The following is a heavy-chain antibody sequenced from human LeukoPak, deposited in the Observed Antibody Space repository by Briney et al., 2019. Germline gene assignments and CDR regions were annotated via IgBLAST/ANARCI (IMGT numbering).Heavy chain of an antibody. V-gene: IGHV3-53*01. D-gene: IGHD1-14*01. CDR1: GFTVSSNY. CDR3: ARRPGN. Sequence: GGSLRLSCAASGFTVSSNYMSWVRQAPGKGLEWVSVIYSGGSTYYADSVKGRFTISRDSSKNTLFLQMNDLTVEGTARYYCARRPGNWGQGILVTVSS. J-gene: IGHJ4*02. CDR2: IYSGGST.